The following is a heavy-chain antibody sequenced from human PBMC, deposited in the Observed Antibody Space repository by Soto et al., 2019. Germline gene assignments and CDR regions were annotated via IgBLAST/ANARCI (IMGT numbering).Heavy chain of an antibody. CDR2: MNPNSGNT. Sequence: ASVKVSCKASGGTFSSYDINWVRQATGQGLEWMGWMNPNSGNTGYAQKFQGRVTMTRNTSISTAYMELSSLRSEDTAVYYCARVSSSWYYYYGMDVCGQGTTVTVS. D-gene: IGHD6-13*01. CDR3: ARVSSSWYYYYGMDV. CDR1: GGTFSSYD. V-gene: IGHV1-8*02. J-gene: IGHJ6*02.